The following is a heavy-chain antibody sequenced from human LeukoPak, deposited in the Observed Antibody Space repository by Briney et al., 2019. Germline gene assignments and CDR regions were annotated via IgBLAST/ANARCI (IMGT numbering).Heavy chain of an antibody. CDR2: INSGSSTI. CDR3: ARDSPRFSY. CDR1: GFTFSDYY. Sequence: PGGSLRLSCAASGFTFSDYYMSWIRQAPGKGLEWISKINSGSSTIYYTDSVKGRFTISRDNAKNSPYLQMNNLRAEDTAVYYCARDSPRFSYWGQGTLVTVSS. D-gene: IGHD3-10*01. V-gene: IGHV3-11*04. J-gene: IGHJ4*02.